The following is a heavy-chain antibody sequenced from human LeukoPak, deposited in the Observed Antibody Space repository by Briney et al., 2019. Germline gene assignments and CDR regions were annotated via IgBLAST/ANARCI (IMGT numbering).Heavy chain of an antibody. CDR1: GGSISSGGYY. CDR2: IYYSGST. D-gene: IGHD3-9*01. J-gene: IGHJ6*03. V-gene: IGHV4-31*03. CDR3: ARGAYYDISRLSGPVSYYYMDV. Sequence: SETLSLTCTVSGGSISSGGYYWSWIRQHPGKGLEWIGYIYYSGSTYYNPSLKSRVTISVDTSKNQFSLKLSSVTAADTAVYYCARGAYYDISRLSGPVSYYYMDVWGKGTTVTVSS.